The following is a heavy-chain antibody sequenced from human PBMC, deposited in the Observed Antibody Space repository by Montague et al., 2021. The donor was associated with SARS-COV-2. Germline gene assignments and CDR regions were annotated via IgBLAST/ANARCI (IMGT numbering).Heavy chain of an antibody. CDR1: GGSISSYY. CDR2: IYYSGST. J-gene: IGHJ6*02. Sequence: SETLFLTCTVSGGSISSYYWSWIRQPPGKGLEWIGYIYYSGSTNYNPSLKSRVTISVDTSKNQFSLKLSSVTAADTAVYYCARGAGRGSGYGKYYYYYYGMDVWGQGTTVTVSS. CDR3: ARGAGRGSGYGKYYYYYYGMDV. V-gene: IGHV4-59*01. D-gene: IGHD5-12*01.